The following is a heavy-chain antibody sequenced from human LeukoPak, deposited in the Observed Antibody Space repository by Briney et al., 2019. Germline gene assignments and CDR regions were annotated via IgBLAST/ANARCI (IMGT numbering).Heavy chain of an antibody. J-gene: IGHJ6*03. V-gene: IGHV3-66*02. D-gene: IGHD2-15*01. Sequence: GGSLRLSCAISGVTLRTNYISWVRQAPGKGLEWVSIIYAGGSIYFADSVKGRFTISRDITKSTVYLQMNSLRPEDTAVYHCASPGLQSNYYHYYIDVWGKGTTVTVSS. CDR2: IYAGGSI. CDR1: GVTLRTNY. CDR3: ASPGLQSNYYHYYIDV.